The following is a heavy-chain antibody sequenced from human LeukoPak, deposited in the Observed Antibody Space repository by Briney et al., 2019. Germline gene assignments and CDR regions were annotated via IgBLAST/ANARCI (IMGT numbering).Heavy chain of an antibody. Sequence: ASVKVSCKASGYTFTGYYIHWMRQAPGQRLEWMGKINPSGGSTSYAQKFQGRVTMTRDTSTSTVYMELSSLRSEDTAVYYCARTIVDGGTNFWGQGTLVTVSS. D-gene: IGHD2-15*01. CDR2: INPSGGST. J-gene: IGHJ4*02. CDR1: GYTFTGYY. CDR3: ARTIVDGGTNF. V-gene: IGHV1-46*01.